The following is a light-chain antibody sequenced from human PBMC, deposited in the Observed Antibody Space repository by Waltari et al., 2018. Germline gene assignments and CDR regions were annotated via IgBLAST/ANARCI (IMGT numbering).Light chain of an antibody. V-gene: IGKV1-33*01. CDR1: QAIGDW. J-gene: IGKJ1*01. CDR3: QQHDNFPWT. CDR2: RAS. Sequence: DIRMTQSPSSLSASIGDKVTIYCSASQAIGDWLAWYQQKPGKAPNLLIYRASNLEIGVPSRFSGSGSGTEFTLTISSLQPEDLATYYCQQHDNFPWTFGQGTKVEIK.